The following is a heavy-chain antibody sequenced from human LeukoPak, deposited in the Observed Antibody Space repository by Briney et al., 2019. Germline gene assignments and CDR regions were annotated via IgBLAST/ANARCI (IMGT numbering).Heavy chain of an antibody. J-gene: IGHJ4*02. Sequence: GGSLRLSCAASGFTFSSYAMHWVRQAPGKGLEWVAVISYDGSNKYYADSVKGRFTISRDNSKNTLYLQMNSLRAEDTAVYFCARGQYFSTTYYFDYWGQGTLVTVSS. V-gene: IGHV3-30-3*01. D-gene: IGHD2/OR15-2a*01. CDR1: GFTFSSYA. CDR3: ARGQYFSTTYYFDY. CDR2: ISYDGSNK.